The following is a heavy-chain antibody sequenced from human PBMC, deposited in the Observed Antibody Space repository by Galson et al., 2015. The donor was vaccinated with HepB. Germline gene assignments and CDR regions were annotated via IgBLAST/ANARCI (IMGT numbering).Heavy chain of an antibody. CDR2: IKSKTDSGTT. J-gene: IGHJ3*02. V-gene: IGHV3-15*01. CDR3: TTVGTMIVVVSGRDRAFDI. CDR1: GFTFSNDC. Sequence: SLRLSCAASGFTFSNDCMSWVRQAPGKGLEWVARIKSKTDSGTTDYTAHVKVSFTISRDDSKITLYLQMNSVKTEDTAVYYCTTVGTMIVVVSGRDRAFDIWGQRTMVTVSS. D-gene: IGHD3-22*01.